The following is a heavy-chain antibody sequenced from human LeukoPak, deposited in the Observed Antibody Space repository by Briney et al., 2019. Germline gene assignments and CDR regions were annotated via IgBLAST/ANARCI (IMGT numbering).Heavy chain of an antibody. D-gene: IGHD3-9*01. Sequence: ASVKVSCKASGYTFTNFGLSWVRQAPGQGLEWMGWINPHNANTKYAQKFQGRVTMTRDTSISTAYMELSRLRSDDTAVYYCARGEYDILTGYSWFDPWGQGTLVTVSS. J-gene: IGHJ5*02. CDR1: GYTFTNFG. CDR3: ARGEYDILTGYSWFDP. V-gene: IGHV1-18*01. CDR2: INPHNANT.